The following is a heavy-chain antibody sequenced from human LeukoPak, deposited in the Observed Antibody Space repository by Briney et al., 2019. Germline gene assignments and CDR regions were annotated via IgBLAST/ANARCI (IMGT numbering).Heavy chain of an antibody. Sequence: GASVKVSCKASGYTFTSYYVHWVRQAPGQGLEWMGIINPSGGSTSYAQKFQGRVTMTRDTSTSTVYMELSSLRSEDTAVYYCARAPRIVGAASWFDPWGQGTLVTVSS. CDR3: ARAPRIVGAASWFDP. J-gene: IGHJ5*02. CDR2: INPSGGST. D-gene: IGHD1-26*01. CDR1: GYTFTSYY. V-gene: IGHV1-46*03.